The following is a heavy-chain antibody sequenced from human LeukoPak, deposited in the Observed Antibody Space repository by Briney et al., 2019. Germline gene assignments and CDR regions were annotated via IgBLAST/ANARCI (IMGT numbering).Heavy chain of an antibody. D-gene: IGHD1-1*01. Sequence: SETLSLTCTVSGGSISSGDYYWSWIRQPPGKGLEWIGYIYYSGSTYYNPSLKSRVTISVDTSKNQFSLKLSSVTAADTAVYYCAGSGGVQLERPFGLSYNWFDPWGQGTLATVSS. CDR3: AGSGGVQLERPFGLSYNWFDP. J-gene: IGHJ5*02. CDR2: IYYSGST. V-gene: IGHV4-30-4*01. CDR1: GGSISSGDYY.